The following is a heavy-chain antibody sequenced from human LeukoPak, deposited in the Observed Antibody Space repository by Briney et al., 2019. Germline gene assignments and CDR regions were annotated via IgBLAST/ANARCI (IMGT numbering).Heavy chain of an antibody. Sequence: SQTLSLTCTVSGGSLSSYYWSWIRQPPRKGLEWIGYIYYSGSTNYHPSLKSRVTISVYTSKNRFSLKLRSVTAADTAVYYCAGGSSGYYYSVDYWGQGTLVTVSS. J-gene: IGHJ4*02. CDR1: GGSLSSYY. V-gene: IGHV4-59*01. CDR3: AGGSSGYYYSVDY. D-gene: IGHD3-22*01. CDR2: IYYSGST.